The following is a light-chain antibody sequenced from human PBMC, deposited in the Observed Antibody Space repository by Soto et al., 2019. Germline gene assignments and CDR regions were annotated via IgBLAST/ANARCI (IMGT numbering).Light chain of an antibody. CDR1: QSISSY. CDR3: QQCNSPYT. V-gene: IGKV1-5*03. CDR2: KAS. J-gene: IGKJ5*01. Sequence: DIQMTQSPSSLSASVGDRVTITCRASQSISSYLNWYQQKPGKXPXXLIYKASSLESGVPSRFSGSGSGTEFTLTISSLQPDDFATYYCQQCNSPYTFGQGTRLEIK.